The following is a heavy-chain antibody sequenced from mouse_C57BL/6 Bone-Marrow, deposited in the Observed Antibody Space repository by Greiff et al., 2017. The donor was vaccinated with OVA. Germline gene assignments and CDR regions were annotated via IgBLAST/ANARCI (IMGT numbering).Heavy chain of an antibody. V-gene: IGHV1-15*01. Sequence: QVQLQQSGAELVRPGASVTLSCKASGYTFTDSEMHWVKQTPVHGLEWIGAIDPETGGTAYNQKFKGQAILTADKSSSTAYLEIRSLTSEDSAVYYWTRGYRNYYAMDNYEQGTSVTVTS. CDR1: GYTFTDSE. J-gene: IGHJ4*01. D-gene: IGHD2-5*01. CDR3: TRGYRNYYAMDN. CDR2: IDPETGGT.